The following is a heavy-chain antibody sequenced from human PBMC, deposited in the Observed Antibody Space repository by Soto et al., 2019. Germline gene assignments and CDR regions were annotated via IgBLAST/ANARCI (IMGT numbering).Heavy chain of an antibody. CDR1: GFTFSNYD. CDR2: ISVSGDTT. D-gene: IGHD6-19*01. V-gene: IGHV3-23*01. J-gene: IGHJ5*02. CDR3: AKNRNTGVAGTSCWFGP. Sequence: GGSLRLSCAASGFTFSNYDISWGRQAPGKGLEWVSAISVSGDTTYYADSVKGRFTISRDNSKNTLYLQMNTLRAEDTAVYYCAKNRNTGVAGTSCWFGPWGQGTLVTVSS.